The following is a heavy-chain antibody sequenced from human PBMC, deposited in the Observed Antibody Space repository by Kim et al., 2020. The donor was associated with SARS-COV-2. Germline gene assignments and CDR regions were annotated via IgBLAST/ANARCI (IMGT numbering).Heavy chain of an antibody. V-gene: IGHV4-34*01. CDR1: GGSFSGYY. Sequence: SETLSLTCAVYGGSFSGYYWSWIRQPPGKGLEWIGEINHSGSTNYNPSLKSRVTISVDTSKNQFSLKLSSVTAADTAVYYCARVPYYDSSGSLEYFQHWGQGTLLTVSS. J-gene: IGHJ1*01. CDR2: INHSGST. D-gene: IGHD3-22*01. CDR3: ARVPYYDSSGSLEYFQH.